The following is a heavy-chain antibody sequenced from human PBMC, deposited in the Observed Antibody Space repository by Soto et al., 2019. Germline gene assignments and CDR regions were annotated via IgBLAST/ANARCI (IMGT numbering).Heavy chain of an antibody. V-gene: IGHV1-8*01. Sequence: ASVKVSCKTSGYTFTSYDINWVRQATGQGLEWMGWMNPNSGNTAYAQKFQGRVTMTSNTSISTAYMELSSLRSEDTAVYYCARERRDGYDNWGQGTLVTASS. CDR1: GYTFTSYD. D-gene: IGHD5-12*01. CDR3: ARERRDGYDN. J-gene: IGHJ4*02. CDR2: MNPNSGNT.